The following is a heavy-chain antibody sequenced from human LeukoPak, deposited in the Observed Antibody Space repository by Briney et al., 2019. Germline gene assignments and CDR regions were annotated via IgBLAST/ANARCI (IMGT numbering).Heavy chain of an antibody. J-gene: IGHJ4*02. V-gene: IGHV1-2*02. Sequence: GASVKVSCKASGYTFTGYYMHWVRQAPGQGLEWMGWINPNSGGTNYAQKFQGRVTMTRDTSISTAYMELSRLRSDDTAVYYCASAPQITMVRGVIIPFDYWGQGTLVTVSS. CDR2: INPNSGGT. CDR1: GYTFTGYY. CDR3: ASAPQITMVRGVIIPFDY. D-gene: IGHD3-10*01.